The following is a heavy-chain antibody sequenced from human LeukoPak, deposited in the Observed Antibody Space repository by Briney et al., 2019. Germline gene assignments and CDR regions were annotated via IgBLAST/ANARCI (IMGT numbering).Heavy chain of an antibody. CDR3: ARGRGYGGNYLRSFDI. CDR2: NSGST. D-gene: IGHD1-26*01. V-gene: IGHV4-59*08. CDR1: GDSLSSYF. Sequence: PSETPSLTCTVSGDSLSSYFWSWIRQPPGKGLEWIGYNSGSTNYNPSLKSRVTILLDRSKNQFSLKLSSVTAADTAVYYCARGRGYGGNYLRSFDIWGQGTMVTVSS. J-gene: IGHJ3*02.